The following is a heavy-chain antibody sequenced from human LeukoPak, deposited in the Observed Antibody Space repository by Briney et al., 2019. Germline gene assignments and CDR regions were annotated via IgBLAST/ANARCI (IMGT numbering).Heavy chain of an antibody. CDR3: ARGYIRDAFDI. CDR1: GFTVSSNY. D-gene: IGHD3-16*02. V-gene: IGHV3-66*01. Sequence: GGSLRLSCAASGFTVSSNYMSWVRQAPGKGLEWVSVIYSGGSTYYADSVKGRFNISRDNSKNTLYLQMNSLRAEDTAVYYCARGYIRDAFDIWGQGTMVTVSS. CDR2: IYSGGST. J-gene: IGHJ3*02.